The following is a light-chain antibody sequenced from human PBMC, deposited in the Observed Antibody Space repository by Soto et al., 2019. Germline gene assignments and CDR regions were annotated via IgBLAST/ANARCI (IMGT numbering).Light chain of an antibody. CDR3: MEALQTPWT. CDR1: QNLLHSNGFNY. Sequence: DIVMTQSPLSLPVTPGEPASISCRSSQNLLHSNGFNYLDWYLQKQGQSPQLLIYLGSNRASGVPDRFSGSGSGTDFTLKISRVEAEDVGVYYCMEALQTPWTFGQGTRVDIK. V-gene: IGKV2-28*01. CDR2: LGS. J-gene: IGKJ1*01.